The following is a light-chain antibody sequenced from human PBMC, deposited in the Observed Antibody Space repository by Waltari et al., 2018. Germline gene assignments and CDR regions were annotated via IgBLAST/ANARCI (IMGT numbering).Light chain of an antibody. Sequence: QSALTQPPSASGSPGQSVTISCTGTSSDVGGYNYVSWYQQHPGKAPKLMIYEVSKRPAGVPDGFSGSKSGNTASRTVAGLQAEEEADYYCTSYAGGNILFGGGTKLTVL. V-gene: IGLV2-8*01. J-gene: IGLJ3*02. CDR2: EVS. CDR3: TSYAGGNIL. CDR1: SSDVGGYNY.